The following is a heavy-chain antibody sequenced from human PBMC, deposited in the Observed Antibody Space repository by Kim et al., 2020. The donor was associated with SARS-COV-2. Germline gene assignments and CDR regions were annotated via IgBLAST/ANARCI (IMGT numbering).Heavy chain of an antibody. CDR2: INHSGST. V-gene: IGHV4-34*01. CDR3: ASHAARPYYFDY. D-gene: IGHD6-6*01. J-gene: IGHJ4*02. CDR1: GGSFSGYY. Sequence: SETLSLTCAVYGGSFSGYYWSWIRQPPGKGLEWIGEINHSGSTNYNPSLKSRVTISVDTSKNQFSLKLSSVTAADTAGYYCASHAARPYYFDYWGQGTPV.